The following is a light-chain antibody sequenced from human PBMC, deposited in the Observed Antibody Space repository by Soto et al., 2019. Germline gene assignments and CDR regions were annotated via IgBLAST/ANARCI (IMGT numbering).Light chain of an antibody. Sequence: DIQMTQSPSTLPASVGVRVTITCRASLSISNWLAWYQQKPGTAPKVLIYHASILRSGVPSEFSSRGSGTEFTLTSSSLQTDDFATYYCQQYNSYSFGQGTKVDIK. CDR3: QQYNSYS. V-gene: IGKV1-5*01. CDR1: LSISNW. J-gene: IGKJ1*01. CDR2: HAS.